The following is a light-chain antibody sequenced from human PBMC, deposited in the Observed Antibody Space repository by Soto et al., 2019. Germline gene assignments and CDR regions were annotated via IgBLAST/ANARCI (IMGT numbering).Light chain of an antibody. J-gene: IGLJ2*01. CDR3: CSYAGGSTPV. Sequence: QSALTQPRSVSGSPGQSLTISCTGTSSDVGGYNYVSWYQHHPGKAPKLMIYDVSKRPSGVPDRFSGSKSGNTASLTISGLQAEDEADYYCCSYAGGSTPVFGGGTKLTVL. CDR2: DVS. V-gene: IGLV2-11*01. CDR1: SSDVGGYNY.